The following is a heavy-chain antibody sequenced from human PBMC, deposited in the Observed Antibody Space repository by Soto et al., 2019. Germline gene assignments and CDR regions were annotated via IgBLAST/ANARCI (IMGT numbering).Heavy chain of an antibody. Sequence: VASVKVSCKTSGYTFTAYGLAWLRQAPGKRPEWMGWVSTNNADTNYAQKFQGRVTMTTETSTRTTYMELRSLRSDDTAVYYCARELNTDPSAYYSFAYWGQGTLVTVSS. CDR3: ARELNTDPSAYYSFAY. V-gene: IGHV1-18*01. CDR1: GYTFTAYG. D-gene: IGHD3-22*01. J-gene: IGHJ4*02. CDR2: VSTNNADT.